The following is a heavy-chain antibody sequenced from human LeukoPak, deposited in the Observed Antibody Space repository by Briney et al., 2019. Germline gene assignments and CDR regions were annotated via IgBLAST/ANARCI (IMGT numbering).Heavy chain of an antibody. Sequence: GSLRLSCVASGFAFSTYAMGWVRQAPGKGLEWVSGISGSGGYTDYADSVKGRFTISRDNSKDTLYLQMNTLRAEDTAVYYCAKKGGGSNPFDYWGQGALVTVSS. CDR1: GFAFSTYA. J-gene: IGHJ4*02. CDR3: AKKGGGSNPFDY. D-gene: IGHD2-15*01. V-gene: IGHV3-23*01. CDR2: ISGSGGYT.